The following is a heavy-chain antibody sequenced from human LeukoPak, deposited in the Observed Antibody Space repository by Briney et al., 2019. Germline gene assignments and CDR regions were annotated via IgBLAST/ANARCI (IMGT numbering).Heavy chain of an antibody. J-gene: IGHJ4*02. V-gene: IGHV3-23*01. Sequence: GGSLRLSCAASGFTFSSYAMNWVRQAPGKGVEGVSDISGSGDSAYYADSVKGRFTISRGNSKNTLYLQMNSLRAEDTAVYYCAKRVLDGYNSPFDYWGQGTLVTVSS. CDR2: ISGSGDSA. CDR1: GFTFSSYA. D-gene: IGHD5-24*01. CDR3: AKRVLDGYNSPFDY.